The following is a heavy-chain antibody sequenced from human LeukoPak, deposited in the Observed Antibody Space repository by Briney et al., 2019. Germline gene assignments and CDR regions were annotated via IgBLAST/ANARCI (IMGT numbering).Heavy chain of an antibody. V-gene: IGHV4-59*08. Sequence: NSSETLSLTCTVSGGSISGYYWSWIRQPPGKGLEWIAYIYYTGSTNYNPSLKSRVTISLDTSKNQFSLKLTSVTATDTAVYFCARAPRQSSWYDSWGQGTLVTVSS. D-gene: IGHD6-13*01. J-gene: IGHJ5*01. CDR2: IYYTGST. CDR3: ARAPRQSSWYDS. CDR1: GGSISGYY.